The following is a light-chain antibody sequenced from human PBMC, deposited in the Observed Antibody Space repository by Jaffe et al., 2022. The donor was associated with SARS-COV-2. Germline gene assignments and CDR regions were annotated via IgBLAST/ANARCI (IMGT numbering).Light chain of an antibody. CDR2: AAS. CDR1: QGFSSY. J-gene: IGKJ2*01. Sequence: DIQLTQSPSFLSASVGDRVTITCRASQGFSSYFAWYQQKPGKAPSLLIYAASTLQSGVPSRFSGSGSGTEFTLTISSLQPEDFATYYCQQLNSYPYTFGQGTKLEIK. CDR3: QQLNSYPYT. V-gene: IGKV1-9*01.